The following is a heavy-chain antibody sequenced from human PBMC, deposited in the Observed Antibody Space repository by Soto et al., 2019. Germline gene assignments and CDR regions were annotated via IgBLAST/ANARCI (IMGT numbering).Heavy chain of an antibody. D-gene: IGHD5-18*01. Sequence: GGSLRLSCAASGLTFSDHYMDWVRQAPGKGLEWVGRSRNKANGYTTEYAASVKGRFTISRDDSKNSLYLQMNSLKTEDTAVYYCARHGDSRYSSASFDFWGQGSLVTVSS. CDR1: GLTFSDHY. J-gene: IGHJ4*02. CDR2: SRNKANGYTT. CDR3: ARHGDSRYSSASFDF. V-gene: IGHV3-72*01.